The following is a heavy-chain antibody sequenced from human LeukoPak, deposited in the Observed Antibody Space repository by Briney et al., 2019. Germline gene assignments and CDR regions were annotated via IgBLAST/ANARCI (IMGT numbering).Heavy chain of an antibody. J-gene: IGHJ5*02. CDR3: ARDSSIAAAGTLASIPGPQDP. Sequence: SGGSLRLSCAASGFTFSSYSMNWVRQAPGKGLEWVSYISSSSSTIYYADSVKGRFTISRDNAKNSLYLQMNSLRAEDTAVYYCARDSSIAAAGTLASIPGPQDPWGQGTLVTVSS. CDR1: GFTFSSYS. CDR2: ISSSSSTI. V-gene: IGHV3-48*01. D-gene: IGHD6-13*01.